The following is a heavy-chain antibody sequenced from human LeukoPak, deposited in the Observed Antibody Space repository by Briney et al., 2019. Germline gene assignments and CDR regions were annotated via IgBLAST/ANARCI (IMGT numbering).Heavy chain of an antibody. D-gene: IGHD6-13*01. Sequence: GASVKVSCKASGYTLTSYGISWVRQAPGQGLEWMGWINPNSGDTNYAQKFQGRVTMTRDTSTSTVYMELSSLRSEDTAVYYCARDHVRYSSSWYPIGYWGQGTLVTVSS. V-gene: IGHV1-18*01. CDR3: ARDHVRYSSSWYPIGY. CDR1: GYTLTSYG. CDR2: INPNSGDT. J-gene: IGHJ4*02.